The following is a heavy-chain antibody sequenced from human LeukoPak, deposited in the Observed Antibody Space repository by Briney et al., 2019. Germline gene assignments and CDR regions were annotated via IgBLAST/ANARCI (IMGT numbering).Heavy chain of an antibody. D-gene: IGHD3-10*01. V-gene: IGHV3-33*01. J-gene: IGHJ4*02. CDR1: GFTFSSYG. CDR3: AREGSYYNGLDY. CDR2: IWYDGSNK. Sequence: GRSLRLSCAASGFTFSSYGTHWVRQAPGKGLEWVAVIWYDGSNKYYADSVKGRFTISRDNSKNTLYLQMNSLRAEDTAVYYCAREGSYYNGLDYWGQGTLVTVSS.